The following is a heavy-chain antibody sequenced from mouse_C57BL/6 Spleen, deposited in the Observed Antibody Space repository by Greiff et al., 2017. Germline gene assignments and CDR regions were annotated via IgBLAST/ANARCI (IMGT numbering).Heavy chain of an antibody. CDR2: FHPYNDDT. CDR3: ARGATLGYYFDY. CDR1: GYTFTTYP. V-gene: IGHV1-47*01. J-gene: IGHJ2*01. Sequence: VQRVESGAELVKPGASVKMSCKASGYTFTTYPIEWMKQNHGKSLEWIGNFHPYNDDTKYNEKFKGKATLTVEKSSSTVYLELSRLTSDDSAVYYCARGATLGYYFDYWGQGTTLTVSS. D-gene: IGHD3-1*01.